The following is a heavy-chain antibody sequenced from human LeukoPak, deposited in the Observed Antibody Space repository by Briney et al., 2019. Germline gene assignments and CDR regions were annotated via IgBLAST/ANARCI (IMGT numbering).Heavy chain of an antibody. J-gene: IGHJ4*02. CDR3: ARTGDSSGYAYYFDY. CDR1: GGSISGYY. Sequence: SETLSLTCTVSGGSISGYYWSWIRQPPGKGLEWIGYIHDNGRFNYNPSLKSRVTISIDTSKNRFSLRLRSVTAADTAVYYCARTGDSSGYAYYFDYWGQGTLVTVSS. CDR2: IHDNGRF. V-gene: IGHV4-59*01. D-gene: IGHD3-22*01.